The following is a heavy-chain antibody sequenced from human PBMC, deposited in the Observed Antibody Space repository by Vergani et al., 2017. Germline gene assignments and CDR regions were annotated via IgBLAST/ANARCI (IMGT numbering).Heavy chain of an antibody. CDR1: GGTFSSYA. CDR3: ARLGGYSSGWYYD. V-gene: IGHV1-69*01. CDR2: IIPIFGTA. Sequence: QVQLVQSGAEVKKPGSSVKVSCKASGGTFSSYAISWVRQAPGQGLEWMGGIIPIFGTANYAQKFQGRVTITADESTSTAYMELSSLKASDTAMYYCARLGGYSSGWYYDWGQGTLVTVSS. D-gene: IGHD6-19*01. J-gene: IGHJ4*02.